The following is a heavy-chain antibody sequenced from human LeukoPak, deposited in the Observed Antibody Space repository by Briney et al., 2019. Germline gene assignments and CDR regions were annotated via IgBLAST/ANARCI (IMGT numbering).Heavy chain of an antibody. Sequence: ASVKVSCKASGYTFTGYYMHWVRQAPGQGLEWMGWINSKTGGTNYAQKFQGRVTMTRDTSISTAYMELSRLKSDDTAVYYCARGILESNWFDPWGQGTLVTVSS. CDR2: INSKTGGT. J-gene: IGHJ5*02. CDR1: GYTFTGYY. V-gene: IGHV1-2*02. D-gene: IGHD3-3*01. CDR3: ARGILESNWFDP.